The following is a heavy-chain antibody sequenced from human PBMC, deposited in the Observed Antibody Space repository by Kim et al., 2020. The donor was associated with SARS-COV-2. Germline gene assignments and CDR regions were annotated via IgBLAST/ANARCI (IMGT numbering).Heavy chain of an antibody. Sequence: GGSLRLSCAASGFTFSSYDMHWVRQATGKGLEWVSAIGTAGDPYYPGSVKGRFTISRENAKNSLYLQMNSLRAGDTAVYYCARVSTYSSSWCTNFDYWGQGTLVTVSS. CDR2: IGTAGDP. V-gene: IGHV3-13*05. CDR1: GFTFSSYD. D-gene: IGHD6-13*01. J-gene: IGHJ4*02. CDR3: ARVSTYSSSWCTNFDY.